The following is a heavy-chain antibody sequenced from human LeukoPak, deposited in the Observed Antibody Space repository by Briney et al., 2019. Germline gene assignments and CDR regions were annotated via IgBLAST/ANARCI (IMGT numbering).Heavy chain of an antibody. J-gene: IGHJ4*02. V-gene: IGHV3-21*01. CDR1: GFTFSSYS. CDR3: ARDLGYCTNGVCYAYHFDY. CDR2: ISSSSSYI. D-gene: IGHD2-8*01. Sequence: GSXRLSCAASGFTFSSYSMNWVRQAPGKGLEGVSSISSSSSYIYYADSVKGRFTISRDNAKNSLYLQMNSLRAEDTAVYYCARDLGYCTNGVCYAYHFDYWGQGTLVTVSS.